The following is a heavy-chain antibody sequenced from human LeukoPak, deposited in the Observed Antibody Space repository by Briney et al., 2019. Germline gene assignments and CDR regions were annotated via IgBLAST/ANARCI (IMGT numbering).Heavy chain of an antibody. CDR1: GFSLAGYG. D-gene: IGHD3-22*01. CDR3: QRGYDY. Sequence: QPGGSLRLSCAASGFSLAGYGMHWVRQVPGKGLEWVAGIRVNSDHIGYVDSVKGRVTISRDNTKNSLYLQMNSLRAEDPALYCCQRGYDYWGQGTLVTVSS. V-gene: IGHV3-9*01. CDR2: IRVNSDHI. J-gene: IGHJ4*02.